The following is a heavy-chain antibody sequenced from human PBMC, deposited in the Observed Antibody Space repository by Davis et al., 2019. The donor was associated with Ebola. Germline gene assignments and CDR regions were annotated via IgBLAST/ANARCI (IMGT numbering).Heavy chain of an antibody. CDR3: ARHYCSSTSCPGYYYYGMDV. J-gene: IGHJ6*02. V-gene: IGHV5-51*01. CDR2: IYPGDSDT. CDR1: GYSFTSYW. Sequence: GESLKISCKGSGYSFTSYWIGWVRQMPGKGLEWMGIIYPGDSDTRYSPSFQGQVTISADKSISTAYLQWSSLKASDTAMYYCARHYCSSTSCPGYYYYGMDVWGQGTTVTVSS. D-gene: IGHD2-2*01.